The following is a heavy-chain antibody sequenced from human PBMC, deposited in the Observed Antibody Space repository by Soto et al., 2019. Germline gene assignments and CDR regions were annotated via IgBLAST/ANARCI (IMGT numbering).Heavy chain of an antibody. Sequence: GASVKVSCKASGYTFTSYGMSWVRQAPGQGLEWMGWISAYNGNTNYAQKLQGRVTMTTDTSTSTAYMELRSLRSDDTAVYYRARALRYSSGLIREFDYWGQGTLVTSP. V-gene: IGHV1-18*01. D-gene: IGHD6-19*01. CDR3: ARALRYSSGLIREFDY. J-gene: IGHJ4*02. CDR2: ISAYNGNT. CDR1: GYTFTSYG.